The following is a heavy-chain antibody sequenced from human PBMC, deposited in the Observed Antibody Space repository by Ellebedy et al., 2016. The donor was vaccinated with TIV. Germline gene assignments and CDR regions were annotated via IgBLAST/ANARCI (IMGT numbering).Heavy chain of an antibody. V-gene: IGHV3-33*01. CDR1: GYTFSNYG. D-gene: IGHD3/OR15-3a*01. Sequence: GESLKISXVASGYTFSNYGMHWVRQTPGKGLEWVAGIWYDGSNKYYGDSMKGRFTISRDNSKNTLYLQMNSLRAEDTAVYYCARAADDLWTGNYYYYYGMDVWGQGTMVTVSS. CDR2: IWYDGSNK. J-gene: IGHJ6*02. CDR3: ARAADDLWTGNYYYYYGMDV.